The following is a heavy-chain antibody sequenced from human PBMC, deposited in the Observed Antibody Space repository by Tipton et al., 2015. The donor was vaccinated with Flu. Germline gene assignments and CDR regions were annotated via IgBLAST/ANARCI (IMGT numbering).Heavy chain of an antibody. Sequence: TLSLTCTVSGGSISSYYWSWIRQPPGKGLEWIGYIYYSGSTNYNPSLKSRVTISVDTSKNQFSLKLSSVTAADTAVYYCARETPYCSSTSCYLRSSTGFDYWGQGTLVTVSS. CDR3: ARETPYCSSTSCYLRSSTGFDY. CDR1: GGSISSYY. V-gene: IGHV4-59*12. J-gene: IGHJ4*02. CDR2: IYYSGST. D-gene: IGHD2-2*01.